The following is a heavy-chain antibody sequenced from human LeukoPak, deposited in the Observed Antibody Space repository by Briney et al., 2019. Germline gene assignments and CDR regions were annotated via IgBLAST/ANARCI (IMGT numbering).Heavy chain of an antibody. Sequence: GASLKVSCTASVYTFTRYGISWVREAPGQGLECVGGISAYNGNTNYAQKLQGRLTMTTDTSTSTAYMELRSLRSDDTAVYYCAIAPNYYDGSGYRIDYWGQGTLVTVSS. V-gene: IGHV1-18*01. CDR1: VYTFTRYG. CDR2: ISAYNGNT. J-gene: IGHJ4*02. D-gene: IGHD3-22*01. CDR3: AIAPNYYDGSGYRIDY.